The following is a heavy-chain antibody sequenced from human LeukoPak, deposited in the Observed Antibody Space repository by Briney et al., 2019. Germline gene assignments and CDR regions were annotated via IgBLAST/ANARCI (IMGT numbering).Heavy chain of an antibody. Sequence: ASVKVSCKASGYTFTGYYMHWVRQAPGRGLEWLGWINPNSGGTNYAQKFQGRVTMTRDTSISTAYMELSRLRSDDTAVYYCAREEEQWLVCDYWGQGTLVTVSS. CDR1: GYTFTGYY. CDR3: AREEEQWLVCDY. J-gene: IGHJ4*02. D-gene: IGHD6-19*01. CDR2: INPNSGGT. V-gene: IGHV1-2*02.